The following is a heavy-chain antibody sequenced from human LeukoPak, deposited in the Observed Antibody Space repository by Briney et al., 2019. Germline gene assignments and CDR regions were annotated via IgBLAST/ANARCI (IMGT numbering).Heavy chain of an antibody. V-gene: IGHV1-2*06. D-gene: IGHD3-10*01. CDR2: IHPKSGDT. CDR3: ASHYGPGPV. J-gene: IGHJ4*02. Sequence: EWIGRIHPKSGDTDYAQKFQGRATMTRDTSITTAYMALTSLISDDTAVYFCASHYGPGPVWGQGTLVTVS.